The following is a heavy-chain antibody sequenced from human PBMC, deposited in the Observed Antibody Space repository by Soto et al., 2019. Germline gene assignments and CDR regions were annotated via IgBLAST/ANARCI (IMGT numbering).Heavy chain of an antibody. D-gene: IGHD5-18*01. Sequence: GGSLRLSCAASGFTFSSYAMHWVRQAPGKGLEWVAVISYDGSNKYYADSVKGRFTISRDNSKNTLYLQMNSLRAEDTAVYYCARAAGYNDAFDIWGQGTTVTVS. CDR1: GFTFSSYA. V-gene: IGHV3-30-3*01. J-gene: IGHJ3*02. CDR3: ARAAGYNDAFDI. CDR2: ISYDGSNK.